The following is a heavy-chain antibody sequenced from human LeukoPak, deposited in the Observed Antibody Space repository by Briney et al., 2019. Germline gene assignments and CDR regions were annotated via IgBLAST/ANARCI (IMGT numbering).Heavy chain of an antibody. Sequence: GGSLRLSCVASGFTFGKYWMSWVRQAPGKGLEWVANIKLDGSEKNYVDSVKGRFTISRDNTKNSLYLQMNSLGAEDTAVFYCARDQYDTWSRRGNFDSWGQGTLVIVSS. D-gene: IGHD3/OR15-3a*01. CDR1: GFTFGKYW. V-gene: IGHV3-7*03. J-gene: IGHJ4*02. CDR2: IKLDGSEK. CDR3: ARDQYDTWSRRGNFDS.